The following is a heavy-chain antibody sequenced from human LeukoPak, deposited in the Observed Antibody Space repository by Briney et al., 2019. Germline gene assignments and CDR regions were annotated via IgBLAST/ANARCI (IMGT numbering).Heavy chain of an antibody. D-gene: IGHD3-10*01. J-gene: IGHJ4*02. CDR1: GGSFSGYY. CDR2: INHSGST. V-gene: IGHV4-34*01. CDR3: ARDSWFGELLFDY. Sequence: SETLSLTCAVYGGSFSGYYWSWIRQPPGKGLEWIGEINHSGSTSYNPSLKSRVTISVDTSKNQFSLKLSSVTAADTAVYYCARDSWFGELLFDYWGQGTLVTVSS.